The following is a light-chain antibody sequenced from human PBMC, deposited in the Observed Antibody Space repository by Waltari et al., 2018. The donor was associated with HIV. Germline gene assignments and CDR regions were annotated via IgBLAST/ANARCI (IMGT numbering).Light chain of an antibody. CDR2: GKN. V-gene: IGLV3-19*01. CDR3: NSRDSSGNHLV. J-gene: IGLJ2*01. CDR1: SLRSDY. Sequence: SSELTQDPAVSVALGQTVRITCQGESLRSDYANWYQQKPGQAPVLVIYGKNNRPSGIPDRFSGSSSGNTASLTITGAQAEDEADYYCNSRDSSGNHLVFGGGTKLTVL.